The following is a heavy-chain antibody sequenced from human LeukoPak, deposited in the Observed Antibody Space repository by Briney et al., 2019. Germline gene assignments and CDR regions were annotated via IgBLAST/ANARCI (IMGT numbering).Heavy chain of an antibody. CDR1: GFTFSSYA. CDR2: IGGSGGST. D-gene: IGHD1-26*01. V-gene: IGHV3-23*01. Sequence: GGSLRLSCAASGFTFSSYAMSWVRQAPGKGLEWVSAIGGSGGSTYYADSVKGRFTISRDNSKNTLYLQMNSLRAEDTAVYYCAKGQAGRLPVHNWFDPWGQGTLVTVSS. J-gene: IGHJ5*02. CDR3: AKGQAGRLPVHNWFDP.